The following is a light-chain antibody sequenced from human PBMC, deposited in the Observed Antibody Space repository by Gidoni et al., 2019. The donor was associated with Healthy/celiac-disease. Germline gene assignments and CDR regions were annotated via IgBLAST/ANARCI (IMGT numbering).Light chain of an antibody. CDR1: KLGDKY. CDR2: QDS. CDR3: QAWDSSVV. J-gene: IGLJ2*01. Sequence: SYELTQPPSVSVSPGQTASITCSGDKLGDKYACWYQQKPGQSPVLVIDQDSKRPSGIPERVSGSNSGNTATLTISGTQAMDEADYYCQAWDSSVVFGGGTKLTVL. V-gene: IGLV3-1*01.